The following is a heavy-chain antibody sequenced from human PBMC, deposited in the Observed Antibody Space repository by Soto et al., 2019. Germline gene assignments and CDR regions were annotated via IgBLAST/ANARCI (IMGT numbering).Heavy chain of an antibody. CDR1: GASVAGGSYY. V-gene: IGHV4-30-4*01. CDR2: IPSRGRP. CDR3: ALATYTGYDFGL. J-gene: IGHJ5*02. D-gene: IGHD5-12*01. Sequence: QVQLRESGPGLVKPSQTLSLTCSVSGASVAGGSYYWSWVRQPPGKGLEWIGYIPSRGRPFYNPSLTSRATISADTSKKQPSLQLSAVTAGDTAVYYCALATYTGYDFGLWGQGTLVTVSS.